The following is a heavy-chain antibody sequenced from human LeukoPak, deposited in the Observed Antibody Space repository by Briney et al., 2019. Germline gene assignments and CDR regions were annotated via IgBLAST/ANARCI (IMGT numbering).Heavy chain of an antibody. D-gene: IGHD3-10*01. CDR2: ISSASLAI. CDR3: ARSGHYGAGSYYSLNGFDP. Sequence: GGSLRLSCAASGLTFSSFSMNWVRQAPGKGLEWVSYISSASLAIYYADSVKGRFTISRDNAKDSLYLQINSLRAEDTAVYYCARSGHYGAGSYYSLNGFDPWGQGTLVTVSS. J-gene: IGHJ5*02. CDR1: GLTFSSFS. V-gene: IGHV3-48*01.